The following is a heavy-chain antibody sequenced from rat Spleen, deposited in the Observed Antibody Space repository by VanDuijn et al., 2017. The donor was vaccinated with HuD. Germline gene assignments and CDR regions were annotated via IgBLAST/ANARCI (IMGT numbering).Heavy chain of an antibody. Sequence: EVQLVESGGDLVQPGRSMKVSCAASGFTFSHYDMAWVRQTPKKGLEWVASITTGGDNTYYRDSVKGRFSISRDNAKNTQYLQMDSLRSEDTATYYCARHSGTARGVMDAWGQGASVTVSS. CDR3: ARHSGTARGVMDA. CDR2: ITTGGDNT. D-gene: IGHD5-1*01. CDR1: GFTFSHYD. J-gene: IGHJ4*01. V-gene: IGHV5S14*01.